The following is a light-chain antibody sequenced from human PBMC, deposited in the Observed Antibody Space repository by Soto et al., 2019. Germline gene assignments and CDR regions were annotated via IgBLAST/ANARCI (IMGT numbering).Light chain of an antibody. V-gene: IGKV1-39*01. CDR2: AAS. CDR1: QNISRY. Sequence: DFEMTQSPSPLSASEGDRVTITCRASQNISRYLNWYQHKPGKAPNLLIFAASSLQSGVPPRFSGSGSGTDFTFTISSLQPDDFATYHCQQSYRTPYTFGQGTRLEIK. J-gene: IGKJ2*01. CDR3: QQSYRTPYT.